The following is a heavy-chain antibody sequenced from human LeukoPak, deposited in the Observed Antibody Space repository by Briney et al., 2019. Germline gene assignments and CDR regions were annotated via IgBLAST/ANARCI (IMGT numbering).Heavy chain of an antibody. CDR3: AKGSMVRGGIRYYYYYYMDV. Sequence: GGSLRLSCAASGFTFSSYGMSWVRQAPGKGLEWVSAISGSGGSTYYADSVKGRFTISRDNSENTLYLQMNSLRAEDTAVYYCAKGSMVRGGIRYYYYYYMDVWGKGTTVTISS. J-gene: IGHJ6*03. CDR1: GFTFSSYG. CDR2: ISGSGGST. D-gene: IGHD3-10*01. V-gene: IGHV3-23*01.